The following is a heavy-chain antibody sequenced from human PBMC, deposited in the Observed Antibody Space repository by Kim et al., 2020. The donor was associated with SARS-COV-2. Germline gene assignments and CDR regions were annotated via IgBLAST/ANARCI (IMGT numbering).Heavy chain of an antibody. D-gene: IGHD1-1*01. CDR2: INPNSEGT. V-gene: IGHV1-2*06. CDR1: GYSITDYN. CDR3: ARDLNWVPFDI. Sequence: ASVKVSCKASGYSITDYNTHWVRQAPGQGLEWVGRINPNSEGTKYAQKFQGRVTMTRDTSINAAYMELSRLIIDDTAVYYCARDLNWVPFDIWGQGIMVT. J-gene: IGHJ3*02.